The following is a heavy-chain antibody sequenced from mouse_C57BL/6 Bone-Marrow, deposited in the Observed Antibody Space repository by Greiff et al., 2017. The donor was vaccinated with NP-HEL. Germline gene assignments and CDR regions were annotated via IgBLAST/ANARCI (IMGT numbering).Heavy chain of an antibody. CDR1: GYTFTDYY. D-gene: IGHD2-1*01. J-gene: IGHJ2*01. CDR2: IYPGSGNT. Sequence: QVQLKQSGAELVRPGASVKLSCKASGYTFTDYYINWVKQRPGQGLEWIARIYPGSGNTYYNEKFKGKATLTAEKSSSTAYMQLSSLTSEDSAVYFCARSVYCGNYGFDYWGQGTTLTVSS. V-gene: IGHV1-76*01. CDR3: ARSVYCGNYGFDY.